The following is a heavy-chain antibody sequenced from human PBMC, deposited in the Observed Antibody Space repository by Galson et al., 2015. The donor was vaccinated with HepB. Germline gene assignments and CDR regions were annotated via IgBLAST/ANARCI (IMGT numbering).Heavy chain of an antibody. CDR3: AKVGRGGATTSRGWLFDY. V-gene: IGHV3-30*02. J-gene: IGHJ4*02. Sequence: SLRLSCAASGFTFSSYGMHWVRQAPGKGLEWVAFIRYDGSNKYYADSVKGRFTISRDNSKNTLYLQMNSLRAEDTAVYYCAKVGRGGATTSRGWLFDYWGQGTLVTVSS. CDR1: GFTFSSYG. CDR2: IRYDGSNK. D-gene: IGHD1-26*01.